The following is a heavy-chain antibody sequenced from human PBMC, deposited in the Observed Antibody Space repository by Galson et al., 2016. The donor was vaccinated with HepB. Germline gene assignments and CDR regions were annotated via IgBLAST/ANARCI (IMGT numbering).Heavy chain of an antibody. CDR2: INHTGST. V-gene: IGHV4-34*01. CDR1: GGSFSGDY. J-gene: IGHJ4*02. Sequence: SETLSLTCGVYGGSFSGDYWYWIRQSPGKGLEWIGEINHTGSTNYNPSLKRRVTISADTSKQQISLTLSSVTDAYTAGYSCARGTSLYIEYWGQGTLVTVSS. CDR3: ARGTSLYIEY.